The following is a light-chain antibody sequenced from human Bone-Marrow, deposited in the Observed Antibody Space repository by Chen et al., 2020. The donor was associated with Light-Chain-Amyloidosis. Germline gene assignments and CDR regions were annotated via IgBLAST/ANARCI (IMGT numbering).Light chain of an antibody. CDR2: DAS. CDR3: QLYNTYSTT. J-gene: IGKJ1*01. CDR1: QNVGRW. V-gene: IGKV1-5*01. Sequence: IQTTQSPSTPSAFVGDRVTITCWASQNVGRWVAWYQQKAGKAPEVLIYDASSLKSGVPSRFSGSGSGSEFTLTITSLQPDDYATYYCQLYNTYSTTFGQGTKVDI.